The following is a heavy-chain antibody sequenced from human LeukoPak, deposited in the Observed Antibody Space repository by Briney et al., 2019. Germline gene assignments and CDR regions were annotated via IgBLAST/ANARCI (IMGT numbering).Heavy chain of an antibody. CDR3: ARESGNYGYDY. V-gene: IGHV3-30-3*01. Sequence: PGRSLRLSCAASGFTFSSYAMHRVRQAPGKGLEWVAVISYDGSNKYYADSVKGRFTISRDNSKNTLYLQMNSLRAEDTAVYYCARESGNYGYDYWGQGTLVTVSS. CDR1: GFTFSSYA. CDR2: ISYDGSNK. J-gene: IGHJ4*02. D-gene: IGHD5-18*01.